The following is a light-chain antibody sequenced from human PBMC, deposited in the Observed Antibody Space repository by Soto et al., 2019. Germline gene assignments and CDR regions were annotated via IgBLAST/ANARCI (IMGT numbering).Light chain of an antibody. Sequence: EIVLTQSPGTLSLPPGERATLSCRASQSISSGFLTWYQQKPGQAPRLLIYGASSRATGIPDRFSVSGSGTDFTLTISRLEPEDSAVYYCQLPNFGGGTKVEIK. V-gene: IGKV3-20*01. CDR3: QLPN. CDR1: QSISSGF. CDR2: GAS. J-gene: IGKJ4*01.